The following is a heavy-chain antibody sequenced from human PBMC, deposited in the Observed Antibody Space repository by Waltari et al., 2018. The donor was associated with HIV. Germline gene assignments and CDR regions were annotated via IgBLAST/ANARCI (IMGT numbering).Heavy chain of an antibody. J-gene: IGHJ4*02. CDR2: IYVTADST. Sequence: EVQLVESGGGLVQPGGSLRLSCAASGFTFSNYGMRWVRQAPGKGLDWVSSIYVTADSTSPADSVKGRFTISRDNSKNTLFLHMNSLRADDTAVYYCAKGGVAGPFDDWGQGTLVTVSS. D-gene: IGHD6-19*01. CDR1: GFTFSNYG. V-gene: IGHV3-23*04. CDR3: AKGGVAGPFDD.